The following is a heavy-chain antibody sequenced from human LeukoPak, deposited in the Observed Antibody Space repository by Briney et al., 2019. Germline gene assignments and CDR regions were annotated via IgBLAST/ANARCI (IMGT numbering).Heavy chain of an antibody. CDR1: GGSFSGYY. CDR2: INHSGST. V-gene: IGHV4-34*01. J-gene: IGHJ6*03. Sequence: PSETLSLTCAVYGGSFSGYYWSWIRQPPGKGLEWIGEINHSGSTNYNPSLKSRVTISVDTSKNQFSLKLSSVTAADTAVYYCARHSGYRNYYYYYMDVWGKGTTVTISS. CDR3: ARHSGYRNYYYYYMDV. D-gene: IGHD5-12*01.